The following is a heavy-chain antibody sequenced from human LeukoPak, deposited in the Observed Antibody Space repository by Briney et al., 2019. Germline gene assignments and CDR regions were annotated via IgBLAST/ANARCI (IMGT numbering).Heavy chain of an antibody. V-gene: IGHV4-39*01. Sequence: PSETLSLTCDVSDASISSSRFYWGWIRQPPGKGLEWIGSASYSGGTYYNSSLKSRVTISIDMSKNQFSLGLTSVTAADTAVYYCARQLPFSGSFYYGLDVWGRGTTVTVSS. CDR1: DASISSSRFY. J-gene: IGHJ6*02. CDR3: ARQLPFSGSFYYGLDV. CDR2: ASYSGGT. D-gene: IGHD3-22*01.